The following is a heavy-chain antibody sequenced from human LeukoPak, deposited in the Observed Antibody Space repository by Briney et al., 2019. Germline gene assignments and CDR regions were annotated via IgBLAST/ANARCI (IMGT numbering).Heavy chain of an antibody. J-gene: IGHJ4*02. Sequence: GRSLRLSCAASGFTFSSYGMHRVRQAPGKGLEWVAVIWYDGSNKYYADSVKGRFTISRDNSKNTLYLQMNSLRAEDTAVYYCAREALGYGSGSYWSMSYWGQGTLVTVSS. CDR2: IWYDGSNK. V-gene: IGHV3-33*08. D-gene: IGHD3-10*01. CDR3: AREALGYGSGSYWSMSY. CDR1: GFTFSSYG.